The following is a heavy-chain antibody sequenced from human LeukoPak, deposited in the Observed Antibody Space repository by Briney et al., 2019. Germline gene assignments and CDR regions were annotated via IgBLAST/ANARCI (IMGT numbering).Heavy chain of an antibody. CDR3: ARGYYDSSGDAFDI. J-gene: IGHJ3*02. V-gene: IGHV4-31*03. CDR2: IYYSGST. Sequence: SQTLSLTCTVSGGSISSGGYYWSWIRQHPGKGLEWIGYIYYSGSTYYNPSLKSRVTISVDTSKNQFSLKLSSVTAADTAVYYCARGYYDSSGDAFDIWVQGTMVTVSS. CDR1: GGSISSGGYY. D-gene: IGHD3-22*01.